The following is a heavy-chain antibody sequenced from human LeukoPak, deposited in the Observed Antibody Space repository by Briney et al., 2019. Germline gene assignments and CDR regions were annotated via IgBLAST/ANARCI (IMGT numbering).Heavy chain of an antibody. J-gene: IGHJ6*03. CDR1: GFTFSSYA. Sequence: PGGSLRLSCAASGFTFSSYAMSWVRQAPGKGLGWVSAISGSGGSTYYADSVKGRFTISRDNSKNTLYLQMNSLRAEDTAVYYCAKYLLDVKHLYYYYYMDVWGKGTTVTVSS. CDR2: ISGSGGST. V-gene: IGHV3-23*01. CDR3: AKYLLDVKHLYYYYYMDV. D-gene: IGHD1-1*01.